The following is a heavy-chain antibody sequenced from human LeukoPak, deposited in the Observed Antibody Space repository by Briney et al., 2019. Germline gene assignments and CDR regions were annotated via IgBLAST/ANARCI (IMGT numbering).Heavy chain of an antibody. V-gene: IGHV1-8*01. CDR1: GYTFTSYD. J-gene: IGHJ6*02. CDR3: ARGGYCSSTSCSPHYYYGMDV. CDR2: MNPNSGNT. Sequence: ASVKVSCKASGYTFTSYDINWVRQATGQGLEWMGWMNPNSGNTGYAQKFQGRVTMTRNTSISTAYMELSSLRSEDTAVYYCARGGYCSSTSCSPHYYYGMDVWGQGTTVTVSS. D-gene: IGHD2-2*01.